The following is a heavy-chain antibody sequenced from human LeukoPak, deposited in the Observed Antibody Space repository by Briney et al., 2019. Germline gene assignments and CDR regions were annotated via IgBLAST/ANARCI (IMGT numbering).Heavy chain of an antibody. CDR1: GFTFSSYE. CDR2: ISSSGSNI. V-gene: IGHV3-48*03. D-gene: IGHD6-19*01. Sequence: GGSLRLSCAASGFTFSSYEMNWVRQAPGKGLEWVSYISSSGSNIYYADCVKGRFTISRDNAKNSLYLQMNSLRAEDTAVYYCASRGAWYTSFWYVYWGQGTLVTVSS. CDR3: ASRGAWYTSFWYVY. J-gene: IGHJ4*02.